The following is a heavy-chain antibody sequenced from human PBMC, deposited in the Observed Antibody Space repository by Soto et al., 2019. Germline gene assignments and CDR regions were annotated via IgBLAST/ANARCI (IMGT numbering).Heavy chain of an antibody. CDR1: GGTFSSYT. CDR3: ERPGLALYSSGWYQH. D-gene: IGHD6-19*01. V-gene: IGHV1-69*02. Sequence: QVQLVQSGAEVKKPGSSVKVSCKASGGTFSSYTISWVRQAPGQGLEWMGRIIPILGIANYAQKFQGRVTITADKSTSTAYMELSSLRSEDTAVYYCERPGLALYSSGWYQHWGQGTLVTVSS. J-gene: IGHJ1*01. CDR2: IIPILGIA.